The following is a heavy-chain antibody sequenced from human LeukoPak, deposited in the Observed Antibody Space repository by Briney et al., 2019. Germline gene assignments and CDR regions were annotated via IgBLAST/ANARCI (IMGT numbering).Heavy chain of an antibody. Sequence: SETLSLTCTVSGGSISTSSYYWGWIRQTPGKGLEWIGSLYYSGHTYYNPSLKSRVTLSIDTSKNQFSLNLNSVTAADTALYFCARDSSGGDYVEDWGQGLLVTVSS. CDR2: LYYSGHT. CDR3: ARDSSGGDYVED. D-gene: IGHD3-16*01. V-gene: IGHV4-39*07. J-gene: IGHJ4*02. CDR1: GGSISTSSYY.